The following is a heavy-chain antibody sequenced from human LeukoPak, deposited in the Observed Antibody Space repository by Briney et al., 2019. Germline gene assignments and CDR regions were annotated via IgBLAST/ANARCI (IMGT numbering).Heavy chain of an antibody. Sequence: ASVNVSCKASGYTFTSYGISWVRQAPGQGLEWMGWISAYSGNTNFAQKLQGRVTMTTDTSTSTAYMELRRLRSDDTAVYYCARYDFWSGYSYFDYWGQGTLVTVSS. V-gene: IGHV1-18*01. D-gene: IGHD3-3*01. CDR3: ARYDFWSGYSYFDY. CDR2: ISAYSGNT. J-gene: IGHJ4*02. CDR1: GYTFTSYG.